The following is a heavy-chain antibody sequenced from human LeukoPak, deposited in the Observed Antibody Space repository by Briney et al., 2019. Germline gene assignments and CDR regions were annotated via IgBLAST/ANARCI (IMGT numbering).Heavy chain of an antibody. CDR3: ARPTAMVTIFDY. Sequence: ASVKVSCKASGYTCTSYAMHWVRQAPGQRLEWMGWINAGNGNTKYSQKFQGRGTITMDTSASTAYMELSSLRSEDKGVYYCARPTAMVTIFDYWGQGTLVTVSS. D-gene: IGHD5-18*01. V-gene: IGHV1-3*01. CDR2: INAGNGNT. J-gene: IGHJ4*02. CDR1: GYTCTSYA.